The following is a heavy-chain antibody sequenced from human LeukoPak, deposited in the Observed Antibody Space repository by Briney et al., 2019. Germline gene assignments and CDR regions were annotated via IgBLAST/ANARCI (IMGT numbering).Heavy chain of an antibody. J-gene: IGHJ6*02. CDR3: ARVDRDTAMVRVGYGMDV. Sequence: SETLSLTCTVSGGSISSGSYYWSWIRQPAGKGLEWIGRIYTSGSTNYNPSLKSRVTISVDKSKNQFSLKLSSVTAADTAVYYCARVDRDTAMVRVGYGMDVWGQGTTVTVSS. CDR1: GGSISSGSYY. CDR2: IYTSGST. D-gene: IGHD5-18*01. V-gene: IGHV4-61*02.